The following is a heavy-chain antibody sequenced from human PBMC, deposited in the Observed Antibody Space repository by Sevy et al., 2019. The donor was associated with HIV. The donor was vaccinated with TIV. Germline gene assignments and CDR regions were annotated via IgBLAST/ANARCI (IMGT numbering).Heavy chain of an antibody. CDR1: GFTFSDYV. D-gene: IGHD3-9*01. J-gene: IGHJ4*02. CDR3: ARDADWSLNY. V-gene: IGHV3-30*04. CDR2: ISHDTTVK. Sequence: GGSLRLSCAASGFTFSDYVIHWVRQAPGKGLEWLARISHDTTVKYYADSLKGRFTISRDNSKNTLYLQMNSLRHEDTAVYHCARDADWSLNYWGQGTLVTVSS.